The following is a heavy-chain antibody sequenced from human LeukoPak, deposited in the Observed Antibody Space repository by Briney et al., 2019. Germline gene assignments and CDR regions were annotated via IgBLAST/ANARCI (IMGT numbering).Heavy chain of an antibody. Sequence: GGSLRLSCAASGFTFSSYAMSWVRQAPGKGLEWVSAISGSGGSTYYADSVKGRFTISRDNSKDTVYLQMNSLRAEDTAVYYCARGPLLYDFWSAYLDHWGQGTLVTVSS. CDR2: ISGSGGST. V-gene: IGHV3-23*01. D-gene: IGHD3-3*01. CDR3: ARGPLLYDFWSAYLDH. CDR1: GFTFSSYA. J-gene: IGHJ4*02.